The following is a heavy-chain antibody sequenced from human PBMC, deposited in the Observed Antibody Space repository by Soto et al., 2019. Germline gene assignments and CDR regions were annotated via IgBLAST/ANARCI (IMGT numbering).Heavy chain of an antibody. CDR2: IIPVFDKA. CDR1: GDTFSSYA. J-gene: IGHJ6*02. Sequence: QVQLVQSGAEVKMPGSSVKVSCKASGDTFSSYAITWVRQAPGQGLEWMGGIIPVFDKADYAQKFQDRLTISAEESTSTAYMELRSLRSDDTAVYFCARVLLEQGYGMDVWGQGTRVSVSS. V-gene: IGHV1-69*01. CDR3: ARVLLEQGYGMDV.